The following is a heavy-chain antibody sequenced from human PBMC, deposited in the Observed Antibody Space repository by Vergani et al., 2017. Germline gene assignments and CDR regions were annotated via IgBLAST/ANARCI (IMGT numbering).Heavy chain of an antibody. Sequence: QVQLQESGPGLVKPSETLSLTCTVSGGSISSYYWSWIRQPPGKGLEWIGYIYYSGSTNYNPSLKSRVTISVDTSKNQFSLKLSSVTAADTAVYYCARFPADPLAYCGGDCFPHMGWFDPWGQGTLVTVSS. CDR3: ARFPADPLAYCGGDCFPHMGWFDP. V-gene: IGHV4-59*01. CDR2: IYYSGST. CDR1: GGSISSYY. J-gene: IGHJ5*02. D-gene: IGHD2-21*02.